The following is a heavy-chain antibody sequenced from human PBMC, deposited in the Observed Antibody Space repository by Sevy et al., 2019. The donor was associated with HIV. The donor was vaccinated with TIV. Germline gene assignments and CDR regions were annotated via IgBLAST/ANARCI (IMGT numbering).Heavy chain of an antibody. CDR3: AKGLYCSSTSCYARYGMDV. Sequence: GGSLRLSCAASGFTFDDYTMHWVRQAPGKGLEWVSLISWDGGSTYYADSVKGRFTISRDNSKNSLYLQMNSLRTEDTALYYCAKGLYCSSTSCYARYGMDVWGQGTTVTVS. V-gene: IGHV3-43*01. CDR1: GFTFDDYT. J-gene: IGHJ6*02. CDR2: ISWDGGST. D-gene: IGHD2-2*01.